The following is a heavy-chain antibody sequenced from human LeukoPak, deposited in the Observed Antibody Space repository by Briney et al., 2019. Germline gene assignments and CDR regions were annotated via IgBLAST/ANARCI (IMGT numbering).Heavy chain of an antibody. V-gene: IGHV3-23*01. J-gene: IGHJ4*02. D-gene: IGHD4-17*01. CDR3: AKVRADYDYGDSHPPI. Sequence: PPGGTLRLSCVASGFTFSSYGMSWVRQAPGKGLEWVSAITGSGGGTYYADSVKGRFTISRDNSKNTLYLQMNSLRAEDTAVYYCAKVRADYDYGDSHPPIWGQGALVTVSS. CDR1: GFTFSSYG. CDR2: ITGSGGGT.